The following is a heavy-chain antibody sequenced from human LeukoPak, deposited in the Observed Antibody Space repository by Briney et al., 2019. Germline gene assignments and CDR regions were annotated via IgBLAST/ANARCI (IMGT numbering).Heavy chain of an antibody. CDR1: GYTFTSYG. V-gene: IGHV1-18*03. CDR3: ARGSYYYDSSGYYLPFDY. J-gene: IGHJ4*02. D-gene: IGHD3-22*01. Sequence: ASVKVSCKASGYTFTSYGISWVRQAPGQGLEWMGWISAYNGNTNYAQKLQGRVTMTTDTSTSTAYMELRSLRSDDMAVYYCARGSYYYDSSGYYLPFDYWGQGTLVTVSS. CDR2: ISAYNGNT.